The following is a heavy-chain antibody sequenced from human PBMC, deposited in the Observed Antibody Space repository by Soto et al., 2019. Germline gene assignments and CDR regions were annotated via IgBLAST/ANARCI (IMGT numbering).Heavy chain of an antibody. CDR3: ARPGADGSYNCNDRFGFDY. V-gene: IGHV5-10-1*03. CDR2: IDPSDSYT. Sequence: EVQLVQSGAEVKKPGESLRISCKGSGYSFTSYWISWVRQMPGKGLEWMGRIDPSDSYTNYSPSYQGYVIISADKSISTAYLRWSSLMASDTPMYYCARPGADGSYNCNDRFGFDYWGQGTLVTVSS. D-gene: IGHD1-20*01. J-gene: IGHJ4*02. CDR1: GYSFTSYW.